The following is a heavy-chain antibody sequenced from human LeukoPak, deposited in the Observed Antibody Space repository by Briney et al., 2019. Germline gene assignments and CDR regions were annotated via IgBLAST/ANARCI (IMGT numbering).Heavy chain of an antibody. D-gene: IGHD3-16*01. CDR2: MYYSGTT. J-gene: IGHJ5*02. CDR1: GGYISTNSYY. CDR3: ARAPIPYDRSRTDYRFDP. Sequence: SETLSLTCTVSGGYISTNSYYWGWVRQPPGKGLEWIGRMYYSGTTYYTPSLKSRVTISVDTSKNQFSLKLSSLTAADTAVYYCARAPIPYDRSRTDYRFDPWGQGTLVTVAS. V-gene: IGHV4-39*01.